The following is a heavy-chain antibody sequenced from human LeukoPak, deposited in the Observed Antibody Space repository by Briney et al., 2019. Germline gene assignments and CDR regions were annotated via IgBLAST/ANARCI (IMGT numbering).Heavy chain of an antibody. CDR1: GYTFTGYY. CDR3: ARGPLLYYYDSSGYLRGLNWFDP. CDR2: INPNSGGT. V-gene: IGHV1-2*02. D-gene: IGHD3-22*01. Sequence: GASVTVSCKASGYTFTGYYMHRVRQAPGQGLEWMGWINPNSGGTNYAQKFQGRVTMTRDTSISTAYMELSRLRSDDTAVYYCARGPLLYYYDSSGYLRGLNWFDPWGQGTLVTVSS. J-gene: IGHJ5*02.